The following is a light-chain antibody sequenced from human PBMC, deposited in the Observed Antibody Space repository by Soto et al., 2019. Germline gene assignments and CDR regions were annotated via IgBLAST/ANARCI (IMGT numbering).Light chain of an antibody. Sequence: EIVMTQSPATLSVSPGARATLSCRASQSVRNSLLAWYQQKPGQPPRPLIYDASTRATATPERLSAGGAATDFTLTISSLAPEDFAVYYCQQYNNWPTFGQGTKVDI. CDR3: QQYNNWPT. J-gene: IGKJ1*01. V-gene: IGKV3D-15*01. CDR1: QSVRNSL. CDR2: DAS.